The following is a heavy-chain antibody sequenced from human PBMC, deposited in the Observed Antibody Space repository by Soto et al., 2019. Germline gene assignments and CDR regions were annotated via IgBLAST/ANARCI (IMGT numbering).Heavy chain of an antibody. CDR2: IYYSGAT. D-gene: IGHD3-9*01. J-gene: IGHJ4*02. CDR3: ARVRERLQYFDWFYHFDY. CDR1: GGSIGGFY. V-gene: IGHV4-59*01. Sequence: SETLSLTCAVSGGSIGGFYWSWIRQSPGKGLEWIGYIYYSGATKYNPTLDSRVTISADTSKNQLSLRLSSVTAADTAVYYCARVRERLQYFDWFYHFDYWGQGALVTVSS.